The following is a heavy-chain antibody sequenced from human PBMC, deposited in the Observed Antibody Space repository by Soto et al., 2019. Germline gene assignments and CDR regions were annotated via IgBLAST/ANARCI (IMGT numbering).Heavy chain of an antibody. Sequence: GGSLRLSCAASGVTFSSYAMHWVRQAPGKGLEWVAVISYDGSNKYYADSVKGRFTISRDNSKNTLYLQMNSLRAEDTAVYYCARVLDYGETSGLDPWGQATLV. V-gene: IGHV3-30-3*01. CDR1: GVTFSSYA. J-gene: IGHJ5*02. D-gene: IGHD4-17*01. CDR3: ARVLDYGETSGLDP. CDR2: ISYDGSNK.